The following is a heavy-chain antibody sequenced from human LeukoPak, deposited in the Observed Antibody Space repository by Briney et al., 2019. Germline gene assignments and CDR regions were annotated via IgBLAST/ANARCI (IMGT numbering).Heavy chain of an antibody. CDR2: ISPSGDIT. Sequence: GGTLRLSCAASGFTFSNHGMNWVRQAPGKGLEWVSGISPSGDITYYADSVKGRFTISRDNSKNTLYLEVISLTAEDTAVYYCAKGDAWLRFGEWSQGTLVTVSS. CDR1: GFTFSNHG. CDR3: AKGDAWLRFGE. D-gene: IGHD3-10*01. J-gene: IGHJ4*02. V-gene: IGHV3-23*01.